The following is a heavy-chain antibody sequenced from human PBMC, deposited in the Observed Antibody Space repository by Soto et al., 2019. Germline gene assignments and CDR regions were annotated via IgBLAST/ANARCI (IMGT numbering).Heavy chain of an antibody. V-gene: IGHV4-28*01. Sequence: AETRSLTCGVSGFSIGSNSWGGWIRQRIGKCLERIGNIYYSRTTQCNPPLKSRATMSIDAAGNKCSLSVSSVTAADAAVYYGARNERNPAAIWNWGQGTMVTVSS. CDR3: ARNERNPAAIWN. D-gene: IGHD2-2*01. J-gene: IGHJ4*02. CDR2: IYYSRTT. CDR1: GFSIGSNSW.